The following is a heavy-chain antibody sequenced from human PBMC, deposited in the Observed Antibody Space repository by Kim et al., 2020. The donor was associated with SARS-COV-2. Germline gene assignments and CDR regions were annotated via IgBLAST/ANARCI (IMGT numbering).Heavy chain of an antibody. Sequence: DYSREFQGRVTFSGDTSASTVYMDLSSLSSEDTAVYYCASEVHHSGDYQDWGQGTLVTVSS. V-gene: IGHV1-3*01. CDR3: ASEVHHSGDYQD. D-gene: IGHD2-21*01. J-gene: IGHJ4*02.